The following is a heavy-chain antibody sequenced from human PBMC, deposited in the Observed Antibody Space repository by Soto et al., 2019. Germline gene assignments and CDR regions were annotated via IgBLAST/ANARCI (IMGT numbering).Heavy chain of an antibody. CDR3: ARFMITFGGVIGS. V-gene: IGHV4-38-2*01. CDR2: IYHSGST. D-gene: IGHD3-16*01. Sequence: SETLSLTCAVSGYSISSGYYWGWIRQPPGKGLEWIGSIYHSGSTYYNPSLKSRVTISVDTSKNQFSLKLSSVTAADTAVYYCARFMITFGGVIGSWGQGTLVTAPQ. CDR1: GYSISSGYY. J-gene: IGHJ5*02.